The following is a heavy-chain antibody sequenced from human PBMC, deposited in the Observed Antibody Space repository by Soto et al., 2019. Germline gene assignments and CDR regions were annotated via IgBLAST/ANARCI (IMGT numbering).Heavy chain of an antibody. Sequence: QVQLQESGPGLVKPSGTLSLTCAVSGGSISSSNWWSWVRQPPGKGLEWIGEIYHSGSTNYNPSLKSRVTSSVNKSKNQFSLKLSFVTAADTAVYYCARGEKSGWSGGYYYYGMDVWGQGTTVTVSS. J-gene: IGHJ6*02. V-gene: IGHV4-4*02. CDR1: GGSISSSNW. CDR3: ARGEKSGWSGGYYYYGMDV. D-gene: IGHD6-19*01. CDR2: IYHSGST.